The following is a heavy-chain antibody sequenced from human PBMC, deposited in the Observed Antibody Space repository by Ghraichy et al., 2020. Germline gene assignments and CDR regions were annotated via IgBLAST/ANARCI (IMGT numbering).Heavy chain of an antibody. Sequence: ASVKVSCKASGYTFTSYGISWVRQAPGQGLEWMGWISAYNGNTNYAQKLQGRVTMTTDTSTSTAYMELRSLRSDDTAVNYCARVGLRFLEWLLVDYWGQGTLVTVSS. V-gene: IGHV1-18*04. CDR2: ISAYNGNT. J-gene: IGHJ4*02. CDR1: GYTFTSYG. D-gene: IGHD3-3*01. CDR3: ARVGLRFLEWLLVDY.